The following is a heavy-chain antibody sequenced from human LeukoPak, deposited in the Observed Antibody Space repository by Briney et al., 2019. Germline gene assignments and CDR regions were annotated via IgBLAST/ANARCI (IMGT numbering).Heavy chain of an antibody. J-gene: IGHJ4*02. CDR2: IIPILGIA. D-gene: IGHD6-13*01. CDR1: GGTFSSYA. CDR3: ARIAAAGKLDY. V-gene: IGHV1-69*04. Sequence: ASVKVSCKASGGTFSSYAISWVRQAPGQGLEWMGRIIPILGIANYAQKFQGRVTITADKSTSTAYMELSSPRSEDTAVYYCARIAAAGKLDYWGQGTLVTVSS.